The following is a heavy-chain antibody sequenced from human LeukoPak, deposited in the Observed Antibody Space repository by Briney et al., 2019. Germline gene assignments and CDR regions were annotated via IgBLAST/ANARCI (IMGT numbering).Heavy chain of an antibody. CDR2: ISDDGSNK. Sequence: GRPLRLSCAASGFTFSSYAMRWVRQAPGKGLKWVAVISDDGSNKYYADSVKGRFTISRDNSKNTLYLQMNSLRGEDTAVYYCARVDDLDAFDMWGQGTMVTVSS. V-gene: IGHV3-30*04. CDR1: GFTFSSYA. D-gene: IGHD2-2*03. J-gene: IGHJ3*02. CDR3: ARVDDLDAFDM.